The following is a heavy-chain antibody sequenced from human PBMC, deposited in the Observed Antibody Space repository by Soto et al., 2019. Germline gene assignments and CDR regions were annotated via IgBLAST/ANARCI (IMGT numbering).Heavy chain of an antibody. J-gene: IGHJ3*02. CDR3: ARDNSGYYYGDDAFDI. CDR1: GFTFSSYS. CDR2: ISSSSSYI. Sequence: EVQLVESGGGLVKPGGSLRLSCAASGFTFSSYSMNWVRQAPGKGLEWVSSISSSSSYIYYADSVKGRFTISRDNAKNSLYLQMNSLRVEDTAVYYCARDNSGYYYGDDAFDIWGQGTMVTVSS. D-gene: IGHD3-22*01. V-gene: IGHV3-21*01.